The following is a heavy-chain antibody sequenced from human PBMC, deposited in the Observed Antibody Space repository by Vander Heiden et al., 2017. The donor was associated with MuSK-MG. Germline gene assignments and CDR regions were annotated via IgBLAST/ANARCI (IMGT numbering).Heavy chain of an antibody. D-gene: IGHD4-17*01. CDR3: ARVCGDYGDLLFDS. J-gene: IGHJ4*02. CDR2: ISSSSNII. CDR1: GFTFSSYS. Sequence: EVQLVESGGGLVQPGGSLRLSCVASGFTFSSYSMNWVRQAPGNGLEWVSYISSSSNIIYYADSVKGRFTISRDNAKKSLYLQMNSLRAEDTAVYYCARVCGDYGDLLFDSWGQGSLVTVS. V-gene: IGHV3-48*01.